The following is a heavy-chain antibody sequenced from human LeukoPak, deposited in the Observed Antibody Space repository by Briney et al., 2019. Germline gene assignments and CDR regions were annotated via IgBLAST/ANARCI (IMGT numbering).Heavy chain of an antibody. CDR2: FSGSGGST. V-gene: IGHV3-23*01. J-gene: IGHJ3*02. Sequence: PGGSLRLSCAASGFTFSSYAMSWVRQAPGKGLECISGFSGSGGSTYYADSVKGRFSISRDSSKNTVYLQMNSLRAEDTAVYYCARELREHGVFDIWGQGTMVTVSS. CDR1: GFTFSSYA. CDR3: ARELREHGVFDI. D-gene: IGHD1-26*01.